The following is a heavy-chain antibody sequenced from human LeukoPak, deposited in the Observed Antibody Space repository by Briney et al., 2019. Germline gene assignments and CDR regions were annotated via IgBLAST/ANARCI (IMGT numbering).Heavy chain of an antibody. D-gene: IGHD4-17*01. CDR3: ARAFYGGNFGKYFQH. J-gene: IGHJ1*01. Sequence: SETLSLTCAVYGGSFSGYYWSWIRQPPGKGLEWIGEINHSGSTNYNPSLKSRVTISVDTSKNQFSLKLSSVTAADTAVYYCARAFYGGNFGKYFQHWGQGTLVTVSS. V-gene: IGHV4-34*01. CDR2: INHSGST. CDR1: GGSFSGYY.